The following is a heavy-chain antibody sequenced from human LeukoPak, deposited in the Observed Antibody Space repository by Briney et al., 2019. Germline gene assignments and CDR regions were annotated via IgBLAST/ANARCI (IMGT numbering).Heavy chain of an antibody. CDR2: TYYRSKWYN. CDR1: GDSVSSNSAA. V-gene: IGHV6-1*01. Sequence: SQTLSLTCAISGDSVSSNSAAWNWIRQSLSRGLEWLGRTYYRSKWYNDYAVSVKSRITINPDTSKNQFSLHLNSVTPEDTAVYYCGRAEHDWGSDYWGQGTLVTVSS. J-gene: IGHJ4*02. D-gene: IGHD3-9*01. CDR3: GRAEHDWGSDY.